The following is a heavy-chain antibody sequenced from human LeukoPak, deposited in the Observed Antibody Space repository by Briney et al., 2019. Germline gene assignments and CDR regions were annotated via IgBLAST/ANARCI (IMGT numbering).Heavy chain of an antibody. D-gene: IGHD2-8*01. V-gene: IGHV1-18*01. CDR2: ISAYNGNT. J-gene: IGHJ4*02. CDR1: GYTFTSYD. Sequence: ASVKVSCKASGYTFTSYDINWVRQAPGQGLEWMGWISAYNGNTNYAQKLQGRVTITTDTSTSTAYMELRSLRSDDTAVYYCARDHEMGYYFDYWGQGTLVTVSS. CDR3: ARDHEMGYYFDY.